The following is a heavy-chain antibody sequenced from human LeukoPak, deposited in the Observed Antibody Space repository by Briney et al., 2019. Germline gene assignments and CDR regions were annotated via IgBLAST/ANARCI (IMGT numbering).Heavy chain of an antibody. Sequence: ASVKVSCKASGYTFTRYYMHWVRQAPGQGLEWMGWINPNSGGTNYAQKLQGRVTMTTDTSTSTAYMELRSLRSDDTAVYYCAREIKGYGSLFDYWGQGTLVTVSS. V-gene: IGHV1-2*02. D-gene: IGHD1-26*01. J-gene: IGHJ4*02. CDR1: GYTFTRYY. CDR3: AREIKGYGSLFDY. CDR2: INPNSGGT.